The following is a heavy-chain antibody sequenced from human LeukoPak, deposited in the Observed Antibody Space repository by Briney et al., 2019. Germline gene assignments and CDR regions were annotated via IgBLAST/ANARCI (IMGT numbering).Heavy chain of an antibody. Sequence: HAGASLRLSCSASGFTFSSYAMHWVRQAPGRGLEYVSAISSNGGSTYYADSVKGRFTISRDNSKNTLYLQMSSLRAEDTAVYYCVKYLDSSGWYQGPEFDYWGQGTLVTVSS. J-gene: IGHJ4*02. V-gene: IGHV3-64D*06. CDR3: VKYLDSSGWYQGPEFDY. D-gene: IGHD6-19*01. CDR1: GFTFSSYA. CDR2: ISSNGGST.